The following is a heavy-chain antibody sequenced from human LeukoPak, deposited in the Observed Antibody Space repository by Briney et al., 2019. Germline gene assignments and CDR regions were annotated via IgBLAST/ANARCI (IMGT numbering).Heavy chain of an antibody. Sequence: ASVKVSCKASGGTFSSYAISWVRQAPGQGLEWMGRIIPILGIANYAQKFQGRVTITADKSTSTAYMELSSLRSEDTAVYYCARDPDYYDSSGLDYWGQGTLVTVSS. CDR1: GGTFSSYA. J-gene: IGHJ4*02. CDR3: ARDPDYYDSSGLDY. V-gene: IGHV1-69*04. D-gene: IGHD3-22*01. CDR2: IIPILGIA.